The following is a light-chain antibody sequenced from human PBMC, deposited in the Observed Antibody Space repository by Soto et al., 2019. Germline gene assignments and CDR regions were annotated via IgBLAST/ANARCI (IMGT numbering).Light chain of an antibody. Sequence: VLTQSPATLSVSPGERATLSCWASETGTTNLAWYQQKPGQAPRLLISGASRRATGIPHTFTGSGSETSTSLTISRLEPQDFALYNCQHYQSGHPITLGQGTHWRL. CDR2: GAS. J-gene: IGKJ5*01. CDR1: ETGTTN. V-gene: IGKV3-20*01. CDR3: QHYQSGHPIT.